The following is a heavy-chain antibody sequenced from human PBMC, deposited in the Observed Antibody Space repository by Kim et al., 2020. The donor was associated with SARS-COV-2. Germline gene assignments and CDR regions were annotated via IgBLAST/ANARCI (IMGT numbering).Heavy chain of an antibody. Sequence: SETLSLTCTVSSGSISSTSYYWGWIRQPPGKGLEWIGSIYYSGSTYYNPSLKSRVTISVDTSKNQFSLKLTSVTAADTAVYYCAALGSGSYSCRYWGQGTLDTVSS. J-gene: IGHJ4*02. CDR2: IYYSGST. CDR3: AALGSGSYSCRY. CDR1: SGSISSTSYY. V-gene: IGHV4-39*01. D-gene: IGHD3-10*01.